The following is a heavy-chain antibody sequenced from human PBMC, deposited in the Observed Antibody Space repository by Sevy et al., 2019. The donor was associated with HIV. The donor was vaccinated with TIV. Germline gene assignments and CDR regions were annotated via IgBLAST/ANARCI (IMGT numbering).Heavy chain of an antibody. V-gene: IGHV3-23*01. D-gene: IGHD6-19*01. CDR2: ISGSGDTT. CDR1: GFTFSSYA. J-gene: IGHJ4*02. CDR3: TTGIYNSGWYAPGYFDN. Sequence: GGSLRLSCAASGFTFSSYAMSWVRQAPGKGLEWVSGISGSGDTTYYANSVKDRYTISSDNSMKTMYLQMNGLRAEDAAVNYCTTGIYNSGWYAPGYFDNWGQGTLVTVSS.